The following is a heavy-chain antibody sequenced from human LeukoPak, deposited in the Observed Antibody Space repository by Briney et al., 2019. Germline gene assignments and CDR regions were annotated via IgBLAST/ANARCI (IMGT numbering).Heavy chain of an antibody. CDR3: ARKTLYSFGPSYDY. Sequence: PGGSLRLSCAASGFTFSSYEMNWVRQAPGKGLEWVSYISSSGSTIYYADSVKGRFTISRDNAKNSLYLQMNSLRAEDTAVYYCARKTLYSFGPSYDYWGQGTLVTVSS. CDR1: GFTFSSYE. D-gene: IGHD2-2*01. V-gene: IGHV3-48*03. J-gene: IGHJ4*02. CDR2: ISSSGSTI.